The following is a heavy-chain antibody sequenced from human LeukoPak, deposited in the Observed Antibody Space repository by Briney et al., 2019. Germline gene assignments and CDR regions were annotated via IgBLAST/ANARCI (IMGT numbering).Heavy chain of an antibody. Sequence: GGSLRLSCAASGFTFSSYEMNWVRQAPGKGLEWVSYISSSGTTIYYADSVKGRFTIYRDNAKNSLYLQMNSVGAEDTAVYYCARVGVVVAATGNLWFDPWGQGTLVTVSS. D-gene: IGHD2-15*01. CDR3: ARVGVVVAATGNLWFDP. V-gene: IGHV3-48*03. CDR1: GFTFSSYE. J-gene: IGHJ5*02. CDR2: ISSSGTTI.